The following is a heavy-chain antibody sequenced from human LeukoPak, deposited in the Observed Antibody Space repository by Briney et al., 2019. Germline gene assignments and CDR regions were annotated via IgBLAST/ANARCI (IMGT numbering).Heavy chain of an antibody. J-gene: IGHJ4*02. D-gene: IGHD3-3*01. Sequence: PGGSLRLSCAASGFTFSNYAMSWVRQAPGKGLEWVSTISNFIGSTYYADSVKGRFTISRDNSKNTLYLQMNSLRAEDTAVYYCAKDMYDFCSGCDYWGQGALVTVSS. CDR2: ISNFIGST. CDR3: AKDMYDFCSGCDY. V-gene: IGHV3-23*01. CDR1: GFTFSNYA.